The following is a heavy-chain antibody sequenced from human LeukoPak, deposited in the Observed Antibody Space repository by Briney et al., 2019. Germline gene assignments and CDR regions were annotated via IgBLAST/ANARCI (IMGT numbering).Heavy chain of an antibody. CDR2: IYPGESET. J-gene: IGHJ4*02. CDR3: ARLDSSSWYRYFDY. CDR1: GYSFTTYL. Sequence: GESLKISCKGSGYSFTTYLIAWVRQMPGKGLEWMGIIYPGESETRYSPSFHGQLTISADKSISTAYLQWSTLKAVDTSMYYCARLDSSSWYRYFDYWGQGTLVTVSS. D-gene: IGHD6-13*01. V-gene: IGHV5-51*01.